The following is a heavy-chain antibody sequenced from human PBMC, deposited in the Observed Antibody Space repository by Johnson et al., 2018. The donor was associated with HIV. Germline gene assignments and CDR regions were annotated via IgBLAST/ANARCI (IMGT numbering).Heavy chain of an antibody. CDR1: GFTVSSNY. D-gene: IGHD2-15*01. Sequence: VQLVESGGGLVQPGGSLRLSCAASGFTVSSNYMSWVRQAPGKGLEWVSLIYSDGSTYYADSVKGRFTISRDNSKNMVYLQMNSLRAEDTAVYYCAKERGISGGFDFWGQGTMVTVSP. CDR2: IYSDGST. V-gene: IGHV3-66*01. CDR3: AKERGISGGFDF. J-gene: IGHJ3*01.